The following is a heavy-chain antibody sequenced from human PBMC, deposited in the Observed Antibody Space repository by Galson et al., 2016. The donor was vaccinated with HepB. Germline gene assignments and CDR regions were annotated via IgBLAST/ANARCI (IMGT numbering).Heavy chain of an antibody. J-gene: IGHJ6*02. CDR1: GFTFSSYA. D-gene: IGHD2-15*01. CDR3: AKGGTPDDQTVNYAMDV. CDR2: ISGSGGST. Sequence: SLRLSCAASGFTFSSYAMSWVRQAPGKGLEWVSAISGSGGSTYYADPVKGRFTISSDNSKNTLYLQMNRLRAEDTAVYYCAKGGTPDDQTVNYAMDVWGQGTTVTVSS. V-gene: IGHV3-23*01.